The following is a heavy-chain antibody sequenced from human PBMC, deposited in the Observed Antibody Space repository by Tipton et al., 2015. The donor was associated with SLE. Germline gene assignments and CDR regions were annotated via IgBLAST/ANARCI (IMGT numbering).Heavy chain of an antibody. CDR2: ISWNSGNI. J-gene: IGHJ3*02. CDR3: ATPTHYYDSLGFSSGAFDI. V-gene: IGHV3-9*01. D-gene: IGHD3-22*01. CDR1: GFSFGDYV. Sequence: SLRLSCAASGFSFGDYVMHWVRQAPGKGLEWVSGISWNSGNIVYADSVKGRFTISRDNTKNSLYLQMNSLRVEDTAVYYCATPTHYYDSLGFSSGAFDIWGRGTRVTVSS.